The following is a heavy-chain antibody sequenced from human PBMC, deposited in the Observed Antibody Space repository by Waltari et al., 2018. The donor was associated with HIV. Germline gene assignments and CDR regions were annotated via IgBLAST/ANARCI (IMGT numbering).Heavy chain of an antibody. CDR3: ARGGRYDSSGRPIDY. CDR1: GSTFTVYY. D-gene: IGHD3-22*01. J-gene: IGHJ4*02. Sequence: QVQLVQSGAEVKKPGASVMVSYKASGSTFTVYYMPWVRQAPGQGLEWMGWINPNSGGTNYAQKFQGRVTMTRDTSISTAYMELSRLRSDDTAVYYCARGGRYDSSGRPIDYWGQGTLVTVSS. V-gene: IGHV1-2*02. CDR2: INPNSGGT.